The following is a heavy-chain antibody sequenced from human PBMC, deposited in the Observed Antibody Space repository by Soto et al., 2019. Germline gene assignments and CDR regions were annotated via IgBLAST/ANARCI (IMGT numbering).Heavy chain of an antibody. D-gene: IGHD3-3*01. CDR1: GYTFTTYA. J-gene: IGHJ4*02. CDR2: INAGIGDV. CDR3: ARGIDYSFWSGYYNYFDC. V-gene: IGHV1-3*01. Sequence: ASVKVSCKASGYTFTTYALHWVRQAPGQSLEWMGWINAGIGDVKYSQKFQDRVTITKDTSANTAYMELSSLRLEDTALYYCARGIDYSFWSGYYNYFDCWGQGTPVTVSS.